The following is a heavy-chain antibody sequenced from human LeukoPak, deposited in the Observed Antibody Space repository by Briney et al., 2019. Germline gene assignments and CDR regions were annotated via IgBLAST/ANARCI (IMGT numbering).Heavy chain of an antibody. J-gene: IGHJ6*02. CDR3: ARDQGSSVGYYYYYGMDV. Sequence: SVKVSCKASGYTFTGYYMHWVRQAPGQGLEWMGWINPNSGGTNYAQKFQGRVTMTRDTSISTAYMELSRLRSGDTAVYYCARDQGSSVGYYYYYGMDVWGQGTTVTVSS. CDR2: INPNSGGT. D-gene: IGHD6-6*01. V-gene: IGHV1-2*02. CDR1: GYTFTGYY.